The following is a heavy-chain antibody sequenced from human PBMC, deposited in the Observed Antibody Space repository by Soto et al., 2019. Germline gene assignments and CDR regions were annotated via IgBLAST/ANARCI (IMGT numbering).Heavy chain of an antibody. CDR2: IDIDGITS. CDR1: GFTFTNHW. CDR3: VRDSPYNWFDP. J-gene: IGHJ5*02. V-gene: IGHV3-74*01. Sequence: EVQVVESGGGVVQPGGSLRLSCAASGFTFTNHWMHWVRQAPGKGLVWVSGIDIDGITSAYADSVKGRFTISRDNAKNTRYLQMNSLRAEDTAVYFCVRDSPYNWFDPWCQGTLVTVSS.